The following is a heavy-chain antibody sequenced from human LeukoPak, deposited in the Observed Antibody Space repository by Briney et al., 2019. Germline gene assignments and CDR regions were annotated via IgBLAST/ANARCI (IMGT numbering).Heavy chain of an antibody. CDR1: GFTFSSYA. V-gene: IGHV3-23*01. Sequence: PGGSLRLSCAASGFTFSSYAMSWVRQAPGKGLEWVPTISGSGGHTYYADSVKGRFTISRDDSKNTLYLQMNSLRAEDTAVYYCAKDSYIAVTGRDYWGQGTLVTVSS. CDR3: AKDSYIAVTGRDY. J-gene: IGHJ4*02. CDR2: ISGSGGHT. D-gene: IGHD6-19*01.